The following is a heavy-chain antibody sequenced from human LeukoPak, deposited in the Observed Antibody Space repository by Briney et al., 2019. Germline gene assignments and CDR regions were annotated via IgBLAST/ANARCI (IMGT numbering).Heavy chain of an antibody. D-gene: IGHD3-3*01. CDR3: ARTKYYDFWSGYQNWFDP. J-gene: IGHJ5*02. V-gene: IGHV4-59*12. CDR1: GGSISGYY. Sequence: PSETLSLTCTVSGGSISGYYWSWIRQPPGKGLEWIGYIYFSGSTNYNPSLKSRVTISVDTSKNQFSLKLSSVTAADTAVYYCARTKYYDFWSGYQNWFDPWGQGTLVTVSS. CDR2: IYFSGST.